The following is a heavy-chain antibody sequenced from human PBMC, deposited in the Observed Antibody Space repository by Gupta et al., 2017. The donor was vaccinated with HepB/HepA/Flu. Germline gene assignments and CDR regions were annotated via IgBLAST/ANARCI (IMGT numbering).Heavy chain of an antibody. J-gene: IGHJ4*02. CDR1: GGTFSSYA. Sequence: QVQLVQSGAEVKKPGSSVKVSCKASGGTFSSYAISWVRQAPGQGLEWMGRIIPILGIANYAQKFKGRVTITAEKSTSTAYMELSSLRSEDTAVYYCAREYRFLEGHWGQGTLVTVSS. CDR2: IIPILGIA. V-gene: IGHV1-69*04. D-gene: IGHD3-3*01. CDR3: AREYRFLEGH.